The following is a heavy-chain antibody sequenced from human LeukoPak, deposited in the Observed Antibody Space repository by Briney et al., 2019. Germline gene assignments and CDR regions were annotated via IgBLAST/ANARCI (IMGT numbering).Heavy chain of an antibody. J-gene: IGHJ6*02. V-gene: IGHV5-51*01. D-gene: IGHD5-12*01. CDR2: IYPDDSDT. CDR1: GYRFNAYW. Sequence: GGSLRLSCKGSGYRFNAYWIAWVRQMPGKGLEWMGIIYPDDSDTRYSPSFQGQVTISADKSISTAYLQWSSLKDSDTAMYYCARHMVATTSYYYGMDVWGQGTTVTVSS. CDR3: ARHMVATTSYYYGMDV.